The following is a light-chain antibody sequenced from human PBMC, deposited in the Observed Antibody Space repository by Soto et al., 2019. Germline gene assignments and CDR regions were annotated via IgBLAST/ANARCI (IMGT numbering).Light chain of an antibody. CDR1: QSVGSN. V-gene: IGKV3-15*01. CDR3: QQYNNWLT. Sequence: EIVMPQSPATLSVSPGERATLSCRASQSVGSNLAWYQQQPGQAPRLLIFGASTRATGIPARFSGSGSGTEFTLTVSCLQSEGFALYYCQQYNNWLTFGGGTKVEIK. CDR2: GAS. J-gene: IGKJ4*01.